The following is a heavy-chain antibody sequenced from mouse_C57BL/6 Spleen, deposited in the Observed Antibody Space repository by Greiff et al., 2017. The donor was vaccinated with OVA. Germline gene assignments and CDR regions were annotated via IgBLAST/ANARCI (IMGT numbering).Heavy chain of an antibody. CDR1: GYTFTSYW. Sequence: VQLQQPGAELVKPGASVKVSCKASGYTFTSYWITWVKQRPGQGLEWIGDMYPGSGSTNYNEKFKSKATLTVDTSSSTAYMQLSSLTSEDSAVYYCAIHLYNDYTLPDYWGQGITLTVSS. CDR2: MYPGSGST. CDR3: AIHLYNDYTLPDY. D-gene: IGHD2-4*01. J-gene: IGHJ2*01. V-gene: IGHV1-55*01.